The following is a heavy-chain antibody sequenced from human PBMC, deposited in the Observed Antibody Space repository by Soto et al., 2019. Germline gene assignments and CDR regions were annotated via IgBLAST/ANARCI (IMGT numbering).Heavy chain of an antibody. CDR2: VFDSGNT. V-gene: IGHV4-59*01. J-gene: IGHJ4*02. Sequence: SLTCTVSGGSIRGFYWSWIRQPPGKGLEWIGYVFDSGNTNYNPSLKSRVTISVDTSKNQFTLEMTSVTATDTAVYYCARAVPPDYWGQGTLVTVSS. CDR3: ARAVPPDY. CDR1: GGSIRGFY.